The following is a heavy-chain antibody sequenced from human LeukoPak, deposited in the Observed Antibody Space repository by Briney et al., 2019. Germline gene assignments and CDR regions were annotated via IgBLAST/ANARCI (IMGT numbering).Heavy chain of an antibody. V-gene: IGHV4-59*11. D-gene: IGHD5-12*01. CDR1: GGFMTGHY. Sequence: PSETLSLTCNVSGGFMTGHYWTWIRQTPGKELEWIGCIFSSGSTNYNPSLKTRVTISVDTSKKQFPLSLRSLTAADTAVYYCARAVSGSDYWFDPWGQGTQVTVSS. CDR2: IFSSGST. J-gene: IGHJ5*02. CDR3: ARAVSGSDYWFDP.